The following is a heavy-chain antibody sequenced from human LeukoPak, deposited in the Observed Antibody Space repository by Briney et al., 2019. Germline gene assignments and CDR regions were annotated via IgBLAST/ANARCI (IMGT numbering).Heavy chain of an antibody. CDR1: GFTFRSYE. Sequence: PGGSLRLSCAASGFTFRSYEMNWVRQAPGKGLEWVSFISSSGSTIYYADSVKGRFTISRDNAKNSLYLQMNSLRAEDTAVYYCARDLSSSTSCYSYWGRGTVVTVSS. V-gene: IGHV3-48*03. CDR2: ISSSGSTI. CDR3: ARDLSSSTSCYSY. J-gene: IGHJ4*02. D-gene: IGHD2-2*01.